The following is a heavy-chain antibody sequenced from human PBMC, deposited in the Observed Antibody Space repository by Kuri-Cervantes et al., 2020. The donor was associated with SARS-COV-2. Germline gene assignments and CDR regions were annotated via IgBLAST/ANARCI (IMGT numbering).Heavy chain of an antibody. D-gene: IGHD2-2*01. J-gene: IGHJ6*03. CDR3: AREVRDIVVVPAARSPYYYYYYYMDV. V-gene: IGHV3-23*01. CDR1: GFTFSSYA. CDR2: ISGSGGST. Sequence: GESLKISCAASGFTFSSYAMSWVRQAPGKGLEWVSAISGSGGSTYYADSVKGRFTISRDNSKNSLYLQMNSLRAEDTAVYYCAREVRDIVVVPAARSPYYYYYYYMDVWGKGTTVTVSS.